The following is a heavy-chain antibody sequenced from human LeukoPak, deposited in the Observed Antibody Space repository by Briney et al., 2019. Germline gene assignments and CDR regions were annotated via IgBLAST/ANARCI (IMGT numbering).Heavy chain of an antibody. J-gene: IGHJ4*02. Sequence: GGSLRVSCAASGYTFTSYAMSWVRQAPGKGLEWVSLIGTGGSTYYTDSVKGRFTISRDNFKNTLYLQMDSLRADDTAVYYCAKKSPRGYYAHWGQGTLVTVSS. CDR1: GYTFTSYA. V-gene: IGHV3-23*01. D-gene: IGHD3-3*01. CDR3: AKKSPRGYYAH. CDR2: IGTGGST.